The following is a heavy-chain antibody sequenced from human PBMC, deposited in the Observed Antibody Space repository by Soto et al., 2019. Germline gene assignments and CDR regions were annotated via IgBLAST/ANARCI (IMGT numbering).Heavy chain of an antibody. D-gene: IGHD3-10*01. CDR1: GFTFSSYA. CDR2: IWYDGSNE. J-gene: IGHJ6*02. Sequence: QVQLVESGGGVVQPGRSLRLSCAASGFTFSSYAMHWVRQAPGKGLEWVSFIWYDGSNEYFADSVKGRFTLSRDNSKNTLFLQRNSLRAEDTAVYSCARGGRFYGSGSYGMDVWGQGTTVTVSS. V-gene: IGHV3-33*01. CDR3: ARGGRFYGSGSYGMDV.